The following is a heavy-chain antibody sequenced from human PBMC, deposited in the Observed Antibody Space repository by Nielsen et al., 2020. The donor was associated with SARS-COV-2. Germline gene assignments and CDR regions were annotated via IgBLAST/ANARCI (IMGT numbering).Heavy chain of an antibody. D-gene: IGHD6-19*01. CDR2: IWYDGSNK. J-gene: IGHJ4*02. V-gene: IGHV3-33*01. CDR1: GFTFSSYG. Sequence: GGSLRLSCAASGFTFSSYGMHWVRQAPGKGLEWVAVIWYDGSNKYYADSVKGRFTISRDNSKNTLYLQMNSLRAEDTAVYYCARDRSRVRGIAVALDYWGQGTLVTVSS. CDR3: ARDRSRVRGIAVALDY.